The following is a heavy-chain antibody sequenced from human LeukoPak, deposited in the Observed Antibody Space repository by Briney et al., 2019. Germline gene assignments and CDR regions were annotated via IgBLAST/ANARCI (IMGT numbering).Heavy chain of an antibody. V-gene: IGHV3-21*01. CDR2: ISSSSTYI. CDR1: GFTFRNYA. Sequence: GGSLRLSCAASGFTFRNYAMNWVRQAPGKGLEWVSFISSSSTYIYYADSVKGRFTISRDNAKNSLYLQMNSLRAEDTAVYYCATDHRNLDAFDVWGQGTLVSVSS. D-gene: IGHD1-14*01. CDR3: ATDHRNLDAFDV. J-gene: IGHJ3*01.